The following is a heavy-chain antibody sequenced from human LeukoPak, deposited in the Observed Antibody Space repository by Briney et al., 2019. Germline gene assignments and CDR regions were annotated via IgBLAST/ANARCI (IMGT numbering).Heavy chain of an antibody. D-gene: IGHD5-24*01. CDR1: EFTFSDYY. V-gene: IGHV3-11*01. CDR2: ISSSGTTI. J-gene: IGHJ6*02. Sequence: GGSLRLSCAASEFTFSDYYMSWIRQAPGKGLEWLSYISSSGTTIFYADSVKGRFTISRDNAKNSLYLQMNSLGAEDTAVYYCAREMATIGYYYYGLDVWGQGTTVTVSS. CDR3: AREMATIGYYYYGLDV.